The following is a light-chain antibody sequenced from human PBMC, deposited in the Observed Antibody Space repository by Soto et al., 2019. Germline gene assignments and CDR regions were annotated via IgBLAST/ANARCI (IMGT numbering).Light chain of an antibody. CDR3: QSYDSGLNGVI. CDR2: GNS. Sequence: QSVLTQPPSVSGAPGQRVTISCTGSSSNIGAGYDVHWYQQLPGTAPKLLIYGNSNRPSGVPDRFSGSKSGTSASLAITGLQAEDEADYYCQSYDSGLNGVIFGGGTKVTVL. V-gene: IGLV1-40*01. J-gene: IGLJ2*01. CDR1: SSNIGAGYD.